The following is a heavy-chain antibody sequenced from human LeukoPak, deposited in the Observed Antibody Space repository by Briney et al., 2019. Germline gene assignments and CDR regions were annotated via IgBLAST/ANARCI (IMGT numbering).Heavy chain of an antibody. Sequence: GGSLRLSCAASGFTFSSYAMTWVRQAPGKGLEWVSSISGSGGSTNYADSVKGRFTISRDNSQNTLYLQMNSLRPEATAVYSFAPRPTVTIDYWGQETLVTVS. J-gene: IGHJ4*02. V-gene: IGHV3-23*01. CDR3: APRPTVTIDY. CDR2: ISGSGGST. D-gene: IGHD4-17*01. CDR1: GFTFSSYA.